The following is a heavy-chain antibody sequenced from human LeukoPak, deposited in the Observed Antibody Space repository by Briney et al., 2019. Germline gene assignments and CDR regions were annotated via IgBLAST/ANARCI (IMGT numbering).Heavy chain of an antibody. J-gene: IGHJ4*02. CDR3: ARVSSSGRLDY. Sequence: SQTLSLTCTVSGGSISSDNYSWSWIRQPAGKGLEWIGRVYTSGSTNYNPSLKSRVTISVDTSKNQFSLKLSSVTAADTAVYYCARVSSSGRLDYWGQGTLVTVSS. D-gene: IGHD6-19*01. V-gene: IGHV4-61*02. CDR1: GGSISSDNYS. CDR2: VYTSGST.